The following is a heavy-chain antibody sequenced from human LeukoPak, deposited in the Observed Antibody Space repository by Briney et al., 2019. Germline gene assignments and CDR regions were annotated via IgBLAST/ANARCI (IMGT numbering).Heavy chain of an antibody. J-gene: IGHJ4*02. V-gene: IGHV3-20*01. D-gene: IGHD1-26*01. CDR3: ARVHTAGGYSGTDY. Sequence: GGSLRLSCAASGFIFDNYGMTWVRQAPGRGLEWVSGTNWNGGSTGYADPVKGRLIISRDNAKNCLYLQMNSLRAEDTALYHCARVHTAGGYSGTDYWGQGTLVTVSS. CDR2: TNWNGGST. CDR1: GFIFDNYG.